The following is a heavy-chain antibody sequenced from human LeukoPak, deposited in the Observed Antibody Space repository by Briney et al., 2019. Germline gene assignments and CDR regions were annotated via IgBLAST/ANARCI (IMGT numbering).Heavy chain of an antibody. V-gene: IGHV1-18*01. CDR1: GYTFTSYG. CDR3: AREAITIFGVVRTQTTYGPHRFDP. D-gene: IGHD3-3*01. CDR2: ISAYNGNT. J-gene: IGHJ5*02. Sequence: ASVKVSCTASGYTFTSYGISWVRQAPGQGLEWMGWISAYNGNTNYAQKLQGRVTMTTDTSTSTAYMELRSLRSDDTAVYYCAREAITIFGVVRTQTTYGPHRFDPWGQGTLVTVSS.